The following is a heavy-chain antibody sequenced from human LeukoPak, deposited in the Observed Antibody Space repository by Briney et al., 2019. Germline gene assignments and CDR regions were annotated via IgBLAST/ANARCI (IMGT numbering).Heavy chain of an antibody. Sequence: PGGSLRLSCAASGFTFSSYWMSWVRQAPGKGLEWVANIKQDGSEKYYVDSVKGRFTISRDNAKNSLYLQMNSLRAEDTAVYYCAGYGVAPAAYYYYYMDVWGKGTTVTVSS. V-gene: IGHV3-7*01. CDR2: IKQDGSEK. J-gene: IGHJ6*03. CDR1: GFTFSSYW. D-gene: IGHD2-2*01. CDR3: AGYGVAPAAYYYYYMDV.